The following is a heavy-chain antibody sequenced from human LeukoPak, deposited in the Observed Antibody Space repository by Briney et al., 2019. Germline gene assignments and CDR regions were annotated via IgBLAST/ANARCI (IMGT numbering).Heavy chain of an antibody. CDR2: IWYDGTNK. CDR1: GFTFSSYG. Sequence: GRSLRLSCVASGFTFSSYGMHWVRQAPGKGLEWVAVIWYDGTNKYYADSVKGRFTISRDSSKNTLYLQMNSLRAEGTAVYYCARAAYDNSGYLTLWGQGTLVTVSS. J-gene: IGHJ4*02. V-gene: IGHV3-33*01. D-gene: IGHD3-22*01. CDR3: ARAAYDNSGYLTL.